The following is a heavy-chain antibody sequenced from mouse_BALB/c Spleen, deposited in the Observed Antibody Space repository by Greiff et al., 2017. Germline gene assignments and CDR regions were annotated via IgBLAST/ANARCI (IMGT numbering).Heavy chain of an antibody. J-gene: IGHJ2*01. V-gene: IGHV5-4*02. CDR2: ISDGGSYT. CDR3: ARGGDYVPFDD. CDR1: GFTFSDYY. Sequence: EVMLVESGGGLVKPGGSLKLSCAASGFTFSDYYMYWVRQTPEKRLEWVATISDGGSYTYYPDSVKGRFTISRDNAKNNLYLQMSSLKSEDTAMYYCARGGDYVPFDDWGQGTTLTVSS. D-gene: IGHD2-4*01.